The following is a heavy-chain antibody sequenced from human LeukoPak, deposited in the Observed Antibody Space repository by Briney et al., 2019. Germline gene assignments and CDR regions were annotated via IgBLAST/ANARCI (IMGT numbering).Heavy chain of an antibody. J-gene: IGHJ4*02. D-gene: IGHD6-19*01. V-gene: IGHV1-2*04. CDR1: GYTFTGYY. CDR2: INPNSGGT. Sequence: ASVKVSCKASGYTFTGYYMHWVRQAPGQGLEWMGWINPNSGGTNYAQKFQGWVTMTRDTSISTAYMELSRLRSDDTAVYYCARGSRTSSGWCEFHYWGQGTLVTVSS. CDR3: ARGSRTSSGWCEFHY.